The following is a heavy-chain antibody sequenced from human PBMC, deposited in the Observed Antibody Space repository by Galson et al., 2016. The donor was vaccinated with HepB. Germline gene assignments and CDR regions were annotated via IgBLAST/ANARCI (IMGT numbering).Heavy chain of an antibody. CDR3: ARSRFLEWVFLDY. D-gene: IGHD3-3*01. CDR1: GYTFTGYQ. CDR2: INPNNSDT. V-gene: IGHV1-2*04. Sequence: SVKVSCKASGYTFTGYQMHWVRQAPGQGLEWMGWINPNNSDTNFAQKFQGSVTMTRDTSIRTAYMELSRLRPDDTAVYYCARSRFLEWVFLDYWGQGTLVTVSS. J-gene: IGHJ4*02.